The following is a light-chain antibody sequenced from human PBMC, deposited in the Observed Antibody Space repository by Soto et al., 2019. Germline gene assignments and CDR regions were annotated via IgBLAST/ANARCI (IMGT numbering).Light chain of an antibody. J-gene: IGLJ1*01. CDR1: SSDVGGYNY. CDR3: SSYTSSSTYV. V-gene: IGLV2-14*01. Sequence: QSALTQPASVSGSPGQSITISCTGTSSDVGGYNYVSWYQQHPGKAPKLMIYEVSTRPSGVSNRFSGSKSGNTASLTISGLQAEDEADYYCSSYTSSSTYVFGTGTTLTVL. CDR2: EVS.